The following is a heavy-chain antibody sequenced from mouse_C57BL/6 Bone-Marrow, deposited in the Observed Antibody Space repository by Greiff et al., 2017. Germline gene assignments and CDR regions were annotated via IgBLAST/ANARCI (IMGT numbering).Heavy chain of an antibody. Sequence: EVQVVESEGGLVQPGSSMKLSCTASGFTFSDYYMAWVRQVPEKGLEWVANINYDGSSTYYLDSLKSRFIISRDNAKNILYLQMSSLKSEDTATYYCARGYYYGTPDYWGQGTSVTVSS. V-gene: IGHV5-16*01. CDR3: ARGYYYGTPDY. CDR1: GFTFSDYY. D-gene: IGHD1-1*01. CDR2: INYDGSST. J-gene: IGHJ4*01.